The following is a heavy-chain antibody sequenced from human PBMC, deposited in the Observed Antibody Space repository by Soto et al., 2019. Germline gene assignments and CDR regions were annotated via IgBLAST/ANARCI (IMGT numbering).Heavy chain of an antibody. CDR2: FIPIFVSG. V-gene: IGHV1-69*01. CDR1: GGTVSSYA. CDR3: ARDLSSDSTGFRGYDL. J-gene: IGHJ4*02. Sequence: QVHLVQSGAEEKKAGSSVKVSCKASGGTVSSYAITWVRQAPGKGLEWMGVFIPIFVSGHYAQKFQGRVTITADESTSTAYMELSGLRSEDTAIYYCARDLSSDSTGFRGYDLWGQGTLVTVSS. D-gene: IGHD3-10*01.